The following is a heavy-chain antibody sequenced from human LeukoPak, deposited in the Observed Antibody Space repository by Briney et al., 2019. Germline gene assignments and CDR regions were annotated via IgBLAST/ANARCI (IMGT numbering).Heavy chain of an antibody. J-gene: IGHJ4*02. CDR1: GFTFSSYA. Sequence: GGSLRLSCAASGFTFSSYAMSWVRQAPGKGLEWVSIINKSGGSTNYADSVKGRFTISRDNAKNSLYLQMNSLRAEDTAVYYCARDLSSSSGDYWGQGTLVTVSS. CDR3: ARDLSSSSGDY. CDR2: INKSGGST. V-gene: IGHV3-23*01. D-gene: IGHD6-6*01.